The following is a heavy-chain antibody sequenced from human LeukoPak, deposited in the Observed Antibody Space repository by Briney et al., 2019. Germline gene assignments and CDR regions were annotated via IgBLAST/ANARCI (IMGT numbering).Heavy chain of an antibody. CDR2: IKSKTDGGTT. V-gene: IGHV3-15*01. CDR1: GFTFSSYS. J-gene: IGHJ4*02. CDR3: TTRYSSSWYLFDFDY. Sequence: PGGSLRLSCAASGFTFSSYSMNWVRQAPGKGLEWVGRIKSKTDGGTTDYAAPVKGRFTISRDDSKNTLYLQMNSLKTEDTAVYYCTTRYSSSWYLFDFDYWGQGMLVTVSS. D-gene: IGHD6-13*01.